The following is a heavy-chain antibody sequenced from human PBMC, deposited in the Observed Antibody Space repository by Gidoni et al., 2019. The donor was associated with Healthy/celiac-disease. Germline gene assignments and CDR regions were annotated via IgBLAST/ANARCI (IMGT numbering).Heavy chain of an antibody. V-gene: IGHV1-69*06. CDR1: GGTFSSYA. CDR2: IIPIFGTA. Sequence: QVQPVQSGDEVKKPGSAVQVCCTASGGTFSSYAISWVRQAPGQGLEWMRGIIPIFGTADYARKFQGRVTITADKSTSTADMELSSLGSEAAAVYYCAGEDPCGSYDYWGQGTLVTVSS. CDR3: AGEDPCGSYDY. D-gene: IGHD1-26*01. J-gene: IGHJ4*02.